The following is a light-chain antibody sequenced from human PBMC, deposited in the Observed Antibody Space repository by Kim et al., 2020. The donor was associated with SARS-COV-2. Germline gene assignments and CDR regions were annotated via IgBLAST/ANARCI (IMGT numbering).Light chain of an antibody. CDR3: SAWDDSLDDVV. CDR1: SFDIDSKG. Sequence: GPGVSVSSSGDSFDIDSKGVNWYEQIPGTAPKLLLYGNNQRPSGIPDRFSGSKSAASASLAISRLESEDEADYYCSAWDDSLDDVVFGGGTQLTVL. CDR2: GNN. V-gene: IGLV1-44*01. J-gene: IGLJ2*01.